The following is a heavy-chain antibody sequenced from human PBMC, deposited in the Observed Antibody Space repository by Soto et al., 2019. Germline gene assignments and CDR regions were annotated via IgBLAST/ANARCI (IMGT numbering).Heavy chain of an antibody. D-gene: IGHD2-2*01. J-gene: IGHJ4*02. V-gene: IGHV3-7*01. CDR3: ASNNCSSTSCMAY. CDR1: GRTCSSYW. Sequence: GGSLRLSWGASGRTCSSYWMNWVRQAPGKGLASVANIKQDGSEIYYVDSVKGRFTISRDNAKNSLYLQMNSLRAEDTSVYYCASNNCSSTSCMAYWGQGTLVTVSS. CDR2: IKQDGSEI.